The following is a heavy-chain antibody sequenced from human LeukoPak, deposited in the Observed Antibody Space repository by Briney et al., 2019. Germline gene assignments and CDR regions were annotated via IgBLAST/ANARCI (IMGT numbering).Heavy chain of an antibody. D-gene: IGHD2-2*01. J-gene: IGHJ5*02. V-gene: IGHV3-66*01. Sequence: GGSLRLSCAASGFTVSNNYMNWVRQAPGKGLEWVSLIYSGGDTHYAASVEGRFTISRDSSKNTLFLQMNSLRAEDTAVYYCARDPPAVVANTYAWGQGTLVTVSS. CDR3: ARDPPAVVANTYA. CDR2: IYSGGDT. CDR1: GFTVSNNY.